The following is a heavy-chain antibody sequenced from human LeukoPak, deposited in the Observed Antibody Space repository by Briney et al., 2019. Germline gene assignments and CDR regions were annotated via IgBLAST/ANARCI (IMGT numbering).Heavy chain of an antibody. J-gene: IGHJ5*02. CDR2: IWYDGSKK. D-gene: IGHD5-18*01. V-gene: IGHV3-33*01. CDR3: CTAMVKNWSDP. CDR1: GLTFSNYG. Sequence: PGRSLRLSCAASGLTFSNYGMHWVRQAPGKGLEWVALIWYDGSKKNYADSVKGRFTISRDNSKNTLYLQMNSLRSEDTAVYYCCTAMVKNWSDPWGQGTLVTVSS.